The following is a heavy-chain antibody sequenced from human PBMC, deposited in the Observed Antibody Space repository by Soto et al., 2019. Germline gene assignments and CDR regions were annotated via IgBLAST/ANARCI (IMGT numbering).Heavy chain of an antibody. CDR1: GGSISSGDYY. J-gene: IGHJ4*02. CDR2: VYYSWIT. D-gene: IGHD6-13*01. CDR3: AREMFSRTWYPGD. V-gene: IGHV4-31*03. Sequence: QVQLQESGPGLVRPSQTLSLTCTVSGGSISSGDYYWSWIRQHPGRGLEWIGYVYYSWITFYNPSLQSRLTISVDTSKNQFYLRLGSVTAADTAVYYCAREMFSRTWYPGDWGQGTLVTVSS.